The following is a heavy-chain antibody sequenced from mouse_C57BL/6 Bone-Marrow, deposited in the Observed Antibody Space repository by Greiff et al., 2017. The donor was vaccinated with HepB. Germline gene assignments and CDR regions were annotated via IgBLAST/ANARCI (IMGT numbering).Heavy chain of an antibody. CDR3: AREITTVVAYYFDY. Sequence: VQLQQPGAELVKPGASVKMSCKASGYTFTSYWITWVKQRPGQGLEWIGDIYPGSGSTNYNEKFKSKATLTVDTSSSTAYMQRSSLTAEDSAVYYGAREITTVVAYYFDYWGQGTTLTVSS. CDR1: GYTFTSYW. D-gene: IGHD1-1*01. J-gene: IGHJ2*01. CDR2: IYPGSGST. V-gene: IGHV1-55*01.